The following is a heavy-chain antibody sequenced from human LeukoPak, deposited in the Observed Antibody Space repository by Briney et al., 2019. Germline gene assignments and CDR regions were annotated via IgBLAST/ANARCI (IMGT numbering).Heavy chain of an antibody. V-gene: IGHV4-39*01. CDR1: GGSISSSSYY. CDR3: ARSGSRPLKNWFDP. Sequence: SETLSLTCTVSGGSISSSSYYWGWIRQPPGKGLEWIGSIYYSGSTYYNPSLKSRVTISVDTSKNQFSLKLSSVTAADTAVYYCARSGSRPLKNWFDPWGQGTLVTVSS. D-gene: IGHD6-13*01. J-gene: IGHJ5*02. CDR2: IYYSGST.